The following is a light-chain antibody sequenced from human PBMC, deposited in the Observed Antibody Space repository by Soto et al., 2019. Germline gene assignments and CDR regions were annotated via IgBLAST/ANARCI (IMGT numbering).Light chain of an antibody. CDR3: HQYASLCT. J-gene: IGKJ2*02. Sequence: VLTQSPGALSLSPGDRATLSCRASQSVSSSYLAWYQQKPGQAPRLLIYDASSRATGIPDRFSGSGSGTDFTLTISRLEPEDSAVYFCHQYASLCTFAQGTKLEIK. CDR2: DAS. CDR1: QSVSSSY. V-gene: IGKV3-20*01.